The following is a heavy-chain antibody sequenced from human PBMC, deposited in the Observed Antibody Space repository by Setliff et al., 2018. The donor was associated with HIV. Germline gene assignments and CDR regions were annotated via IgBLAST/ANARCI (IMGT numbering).Heavy chain of an antibody. J-gene: IGHJ3*02. CDR1: GYTFTSYA. Sequence: ASVKVSCKASGYTFTSYAMHWVRQAPGQRLEWMGWINAGNGNTKCSQKFQGRVTITRDTSASTAYMELSSLRSEDTAVYYCARDTPVGAFDIWGQGTMVT. V-gene: IGHV1-3*01. CDR3: ARDTPVGAFDI. CDR2: INAGNGNT.